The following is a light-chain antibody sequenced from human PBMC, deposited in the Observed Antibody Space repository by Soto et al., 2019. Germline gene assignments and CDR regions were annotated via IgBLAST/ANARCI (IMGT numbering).Light chain of an antibody. J-gene: IGKJ2*01. CDR3: QQYGSSRYT. CDR2: DAT. V-gene: IGKV3-20*01. Sequence: EIVLTQSPGTLSLSPGERATLSCRPSPSTSSSLLASYQQRPGQAPILLISDATSRAAGIPDRFSGSGSGTDFALTISRLEPEDFAVYYCQQYGSSRYTFGQGTKLVIK. CDR1: PSTSSSL.